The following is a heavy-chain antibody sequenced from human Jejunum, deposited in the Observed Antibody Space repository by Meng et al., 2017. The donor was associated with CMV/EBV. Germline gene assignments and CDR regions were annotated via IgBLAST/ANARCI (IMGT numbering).Heavy chain of an antibody. Sequence: FTFSDYYMTWIRQAPGKGLECLAYISGRSSSIFYTDSVKGRFTISRDNAKSSLYLEMNNVKVEDTAVYYCARSTLEIFDSSGHSHWGQGRWSPSPQ. CDR1: FTFSDYY. J-gene: IGHJ1*01. D-gene: IGHD3-22*01. V-gene: IGHV3-11*01. CDR2: ISGRSSSI. CDR3: ARSTLEIFDSSGHSH.